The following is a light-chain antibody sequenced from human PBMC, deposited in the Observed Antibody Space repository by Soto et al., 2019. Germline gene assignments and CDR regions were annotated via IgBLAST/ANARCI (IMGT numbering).Light chain of an antibody. Sequence: QAVVTQPASVSGSPGQSITISCTGTSSDVGGYNFVYWYQQHPGKAPELLIYDVTNRPSGVSNRFSGSKSGNTASLTISGLQAEDEADYYCSSYTSSRSVIFGGGTKLTVL. CDR1: SSDVGGYNF. V-gene: IGLV2-14*01. J-gene: IGLJ2*01. CDR2: DVT. CDR3: SSYTSSRSVI.